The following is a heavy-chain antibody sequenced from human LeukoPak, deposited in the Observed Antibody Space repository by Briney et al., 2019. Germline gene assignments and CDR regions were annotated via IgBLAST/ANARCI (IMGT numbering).Heavy chain of an antibody. CDR3: ARDNFRSSALAFDI. J-gene: IGHJ3*02. D-gene: IGHD2-2*01. Sequence: SETLSLTCTVSGGSISSGGYYWSWIRQHPGKGLEWIGYIYYSGSTYYNPSLKSRVTISVDTSKNQFSLKLSSVTAADTAVYYCARDNFRSSALAFDIWGQGTMVTVSP. CDR2: IYYSGST. CDR1: GGSISSGGYY. V-gene: IGHV4-31*03.